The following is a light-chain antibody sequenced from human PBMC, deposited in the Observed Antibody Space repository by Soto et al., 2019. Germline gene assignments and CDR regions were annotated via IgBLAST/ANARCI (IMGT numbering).Light chain of an antibody. V-gene: IGLV2-14*01. CDR2: DVS. CDR1: SSDVGGHNS. CDR3: SSYTSSSTLV. J-gene: IGLJ1*01. Sequence: QSVLTQPASVSGSPGQSITISCTGTSSDVGGHNSVAWYQHNPGKAPKLMIYDVSNRPSGVSSRFSGSESGNTASLSISGLQAEDEADYYCSSYTSSSTLVFGTGTKLTVL.